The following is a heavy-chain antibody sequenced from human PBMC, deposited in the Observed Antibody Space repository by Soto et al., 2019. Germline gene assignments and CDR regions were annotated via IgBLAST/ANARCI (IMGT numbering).Heavy chain of an antibody. Sequence: PGGSLRLSCAASGFTFSSYGMHWVRQAPGKGLEWVAVIWYDGSIKYYADSVKARFTISRDNSKNTLYLQMNSLSAEDTAGYYCARDRSKVGRIAVAGTWGTSDYYYYGMDVWGQGTTVTVSS. CDR2: IWYDGSIK. CDR1: GFTFSSYG. V-gene: IGHV3-33*01. J-gene: IGHJ6*02. D-gene: IGHD6-19*01. CDR3: ARDRSKVGRIAVAGTWGTSDYYYYGMDV.